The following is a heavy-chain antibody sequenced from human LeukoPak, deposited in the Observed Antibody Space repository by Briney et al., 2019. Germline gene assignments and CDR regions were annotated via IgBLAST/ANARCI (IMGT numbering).Heavy chain of an antibody. CDR1: GDSISSYF. V-gene: IGHV4-59*01. CDR2: IYYSGST. Sequence: SETLSLTCTVSGDSISSYFWSWIRQPPGKRLEWIGYIYYSGSTNYNPSLKSRVTISVDTSKNQFSLKLSSLTAADTAVYYCARLRATEQYYYYMDVWGKGTTVTVSS. J-gene: IGHJ6*03. D-gene: IGHD1-26*01. CDR3: ARLRATEQYYYYMDV.